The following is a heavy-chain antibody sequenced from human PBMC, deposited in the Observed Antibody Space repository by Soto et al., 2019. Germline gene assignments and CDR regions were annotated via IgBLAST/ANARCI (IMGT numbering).Heavy chain of an antibody. CDR1: GVTVNIYG. D-gene: IGHD6-6*01. V-gene: IGHV3-33*01. CDR2: IWYDGSNK. J-gene: IGHJ6*03. CDR3: ARGHPSLWYSSSSNYYYYMDV. Sequence: LCSAASGVTVNIYGMAGVCQAPGKGLEWVAVIWYDGSNKYYADSVKGRFTISRDNSKNTLYLQMSSLRAEDTAVYYCARGHPSLWYSSSSNYYYYMDVWGKGTTVTVSS.